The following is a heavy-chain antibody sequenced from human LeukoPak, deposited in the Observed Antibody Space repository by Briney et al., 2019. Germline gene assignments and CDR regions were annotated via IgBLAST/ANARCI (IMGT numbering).Heavy chain of an antibody. D-gene: IGHD3-10*01. Sequence: SETLSLXCTVSGGSSSSSSYYWGWIRQPPGKGLEWIGSIYYSGITYYNPSLKSRVTISVDTSKNQFSLKLSSVTAADTAVYYCARHTPYYYGSGSYYGGKQFDYWGQGTLVTVSS. J-gene: IGHJ4*02. CDR3: ARHTPYYYGSGSYYGGKQFDY. CDR2: IYYSGIT. V-gene: IGHV4-39*01. CDR1: GGSSSSSSYY.